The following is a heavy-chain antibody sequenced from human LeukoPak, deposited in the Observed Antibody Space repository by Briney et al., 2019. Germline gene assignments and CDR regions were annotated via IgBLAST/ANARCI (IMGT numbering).Heavy chain of an antibody. CDR3: ARDLDD. Sequence: GRSPRLSCAASGFTFSSYAMHWVRQAPGKGLEWVAVISYDGSNKYYADSVKGRFTISRDNSKNTLYLQMNSLRAEDTAVYYCARDLDDWGQGTLVTVSS. CDR2: ISYDGSNK. V-gene: IGHV3-30-3*01. CDR1: GFTFSSYA. J-gene: IGHJ4*02.